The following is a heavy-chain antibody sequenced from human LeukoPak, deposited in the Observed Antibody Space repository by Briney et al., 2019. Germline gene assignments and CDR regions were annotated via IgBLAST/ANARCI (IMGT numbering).Heavy chain of an antibody. J-gene: IGHJ4*02. CDR1: GFTFSSYA. D-gene: IGHD2-15*01. Sequence: PGGSLRLSCAASGFTFSSYAMAWVRQAPGKGLEWVSAVSGSGGSTYYADSVRGRFTISRDNSKNTLYLQMNSLRAEDTAVYYCAKAPSIVVVVPATGGFDYWGQGTLVTVSS. V-gene: IGHV3-23*01. CDR2: VSGSGGST. CDR3: AKAPSIVVVVPATGGFDY.